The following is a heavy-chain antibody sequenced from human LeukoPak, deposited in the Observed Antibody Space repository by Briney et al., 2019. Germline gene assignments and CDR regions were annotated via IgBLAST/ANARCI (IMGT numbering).Heavy chain of an antibody. CDR1: GFTFSSYG. CDR3: AKDVLRYFDWFLGPRDYYYYGMDV. D-gene: IGHD3-9*01. V-gene: IGHV3-30*18. CDR2: ISYDGSNK. J-gene: IGHJ6*02. Sequence: GRSLRLSCAASGFTFSSYGMHWVRQAPGKGLEWVAVISYDGSNKYYADSVKGRFTISRDNSKNTLYLQMNSLRAEDTAVYYCAKDVLRYFDWFLGPRDYYYYGMDVWGQGTTVTVSS.